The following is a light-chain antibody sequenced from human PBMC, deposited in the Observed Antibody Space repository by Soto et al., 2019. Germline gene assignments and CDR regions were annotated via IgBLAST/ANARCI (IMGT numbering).Light chain of an antibody. CDR1: SSDVGSYNR. CDR2: EVN. V-gene: IGLV2-18*02. Sequence: QSVLTQPPSVSGSPGQAVTMSCTGTSSDVGSYNRVSWYQQPPGTAPKLMIYEVNNRPSGVPDRFSGSKSGNTASLTISGLQAEDEADYYCSSYTSNSTYVFGPGTQLTVL. J-gene: IGLJ1*01. CDR3: SSYTSNSTYV.